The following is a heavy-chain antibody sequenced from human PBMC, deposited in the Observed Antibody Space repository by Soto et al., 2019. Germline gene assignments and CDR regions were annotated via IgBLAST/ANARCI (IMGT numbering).Heavy chain of an antibody. CDR1: GGTFSSYA. Sequence: QVQLVQSGAEVKKPGSSVKVSCKASGGTFSSYAISWVRQAPGQGLEWMGGIIPIFGTANYAQKFQGRVTITADESTSTAYMELSSLRSDETAVYYCARSYCSSTSCYPPSGYYYYGMDVWGQGTTVTVSS. D-gene: IGHD2-2*01. J-gene: IGHJ6*02. CDR3: ARSYCSSTSCYPPSGYYYYGMDV. V-gene: IGHV1-69*01. CDR2: IIPIFGTA.